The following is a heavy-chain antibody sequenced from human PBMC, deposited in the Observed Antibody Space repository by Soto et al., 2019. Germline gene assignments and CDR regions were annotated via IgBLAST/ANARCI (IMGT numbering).Heavy chain of an antibody. CDR2: VSGGSDNT. CDR3: AKSTRGDGYKNAFDI. CDR1: GFTFSNYV. Sequence: EVQLLESGGGLVQPGGSLRLSCAASGFTFSNYVLTWVRQAPGKGPEWVSAVSGGSDNTYYADSVKGRFTISRDNSKNTLFLQMNSLRAEDTALYYCAKSTRGDGYKNAFDIWGQGTMVTVSS. V-gene: IGHV3-23*01. J-gene: IGHJ3*02. D-gene: IGHD5-12*01.